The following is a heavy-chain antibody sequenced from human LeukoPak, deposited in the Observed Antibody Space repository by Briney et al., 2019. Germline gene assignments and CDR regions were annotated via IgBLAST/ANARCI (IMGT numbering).Heavy chain of an antibody. CDR1: GYTFTSYG. CDR2: IIPIFGTA. D-gene: IGHD2-2*01. Sequence: ASVKVSCKASGYTFTSYGISWVRQAPGQGLEWMGRIIPIFGTANYAQKFQGRVTITTDESTSTAYMELSSLRSEDTAVYYCARDAMGTLDYWGQGTLVTVSS. V-gene: IGHV1-69*05. J-gene: IGHJ4*02. CDR3: ARDAMGTLDY.